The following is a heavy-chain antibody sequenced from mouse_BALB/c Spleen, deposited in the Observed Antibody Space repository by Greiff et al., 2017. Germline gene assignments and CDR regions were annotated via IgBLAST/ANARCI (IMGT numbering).Heavy chain of an antibody. D-gene: IGHD1-2*01. Sequence: QVQLQQSGPGLVAPSQSLSITCTVSGFSLTGYGVNWVRQPPGKGLEWLGMIWGDGSTDYNSALKSRLSISKDNSKSHVFLKMNSLQTDDTARYYCAREGNYYGYYAMDYWGQGTSVTVSS. V-gene: IGHV2-6-7*01. J-gene: IGHJ4*01. CDR1: GFSLTGYG. CDR3: AREGNYYGYYAMDY. CDR2: IWGDGST.